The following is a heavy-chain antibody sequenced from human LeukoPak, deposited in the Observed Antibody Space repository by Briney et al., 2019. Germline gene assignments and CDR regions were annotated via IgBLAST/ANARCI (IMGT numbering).Heavy chain of an antibody. V-gene: IGHV1-2*02. CDR3: ARVSTYYDFWSGYRLGY. D-gene: IGHD3-3*01. CDR2: INPNSGGT. Sequence: ASVKVSCKASGYTFTGYYMHWVRQAPGQGLEWMGWINPNSGGTIYAQKFQGRVTMTRDTSISTAYMELSRLRSDDTAVYYCARVSTYYDFWSGYRLGYWGQGTLVTVSS. J-gene: IGHJ4*02. CDR1: GYTFTGYY.